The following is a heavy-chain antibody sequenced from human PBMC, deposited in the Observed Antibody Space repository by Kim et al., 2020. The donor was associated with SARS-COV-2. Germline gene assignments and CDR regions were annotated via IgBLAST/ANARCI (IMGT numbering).Heavy chain of an antibody. J-gene: IGHJ6*02. V-gene: IGHV4-39*01. CDR1: GGSISSSSYY. CDR3: ASTTFGGVIVMGYYYGMDV. Sequence: SETLSLTCTVSGGSISSSSYYWGWIRQPPGKGLEWIGSIYYSGSTYYNPSLKSRVTISVDTSKNQFSLKLSSVTAADTAVYYCASTTFGGVIVMGYYYGMDVWGQGTTVTVSS. CDR2: IYYSGST. D-gene: IGHD3-16*02.